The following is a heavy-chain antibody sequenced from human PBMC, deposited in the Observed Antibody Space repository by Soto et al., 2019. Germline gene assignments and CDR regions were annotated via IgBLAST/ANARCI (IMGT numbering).Heavy chain of an antibody. J-gene: IGHJ5*01. CDR2: IYNIAAT. V-gene: IGHV4-30-4*02. Sequence: SETLHLTLSVSGDSISNLDYFWHKIHQPPGQALEYMGYIYNIAATYYNPSFESRVAISVATSKSQFSLNVTAVTAADTAVYFFARGRYCLTGICFPNCFDSWGQGALVTVS. CDR1: GDSISNLDYF. D-gene: IGHD7-27*01. CDR3: ARGRYCLTGICFPNCFDS.